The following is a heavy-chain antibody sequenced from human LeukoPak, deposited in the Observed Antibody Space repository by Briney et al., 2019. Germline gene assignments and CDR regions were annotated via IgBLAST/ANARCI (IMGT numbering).Heavy chain of an antibody. V-gene: IGHV3-72*01. Sequence: GGSLRLSCAASGFIFSDYYMDWVRQASGKGLEWVGRSRNKVNGYTKEYAASVKDRFTILRDDSRNSVYLQMNSLKSEDSAIYYCSRGYCSTITCPDFYGMDVWGQGTTVSVS. D-gene: IGHD2-2*01. CDR1: GFIFSDYY. CDR2: SRNKVNGYTK. CDR3: SRGYCSTITCPDFYGMDV. J-gene: IGHJ6*02.